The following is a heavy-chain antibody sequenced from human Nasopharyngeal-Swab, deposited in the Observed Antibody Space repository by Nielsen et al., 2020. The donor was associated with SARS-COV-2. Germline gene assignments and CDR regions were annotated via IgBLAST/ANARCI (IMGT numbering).Heavy chain of an antibody. D-gene: IGHD6-13*01. CDR3: AVIAADGKTRLEFDY. CDR2: ISWNSGSI. CDR1: GFTFDDYA. J-gene: IGHJ4*02. Sequence: GGSLRLSCAASGFTFDDYAMHWVRQAPGKGLEWVSGISWNSGSIGYADSVKGRFTISRDNAKNSLYLQMNSLRAEDTALYYCAVIAADGKTRLEFDYWGQGTLVTVSS. V-gene: IGHV3-9*01.